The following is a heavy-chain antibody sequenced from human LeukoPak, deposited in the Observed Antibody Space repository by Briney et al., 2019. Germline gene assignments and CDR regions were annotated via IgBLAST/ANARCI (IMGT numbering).Heavy chain of an antibody. CDR1: GYTFRGNY. D-gene: IGHD4-11*01. V-gene: IGHV1-2*02. CDR3: ARDPSSVTLYFFDY. J-gene: IGHJ4*02. CDR2: IDANNGDT. Sequence: GASVKISCKVSGYTFRGNYIHWLRQAPGQGLEWMGWIDANNGDTKSAQKFQGRVTVSRDTSISTAYMDLSSLSPDDAAVYYCARDPSSVTLYFFDYWGQGTLVTVSS.